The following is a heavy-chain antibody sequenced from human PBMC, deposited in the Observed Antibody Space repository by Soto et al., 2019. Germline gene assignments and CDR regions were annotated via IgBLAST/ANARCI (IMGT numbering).Heavy chain of an antibody. CDR1: GGSISSSNW. CDR2: IYHSGST. J-gene: IGHJ6*02. V-gene: IGHV4-4*02. D-gene: IGHD3-3*01. Sequence: PSETLSLTCAVSGGSISSSNWWSWVRQPPGKGLEWIGEIYHSGSTNYNPSLKSRVTISVDKSKNQFSLKLSSVTAADTAVYYCARLWGVVSWAHYYYYYGMDVWGQGTTVTVSS. CDR3: ARLWGVVSWAHYYYYYGMDV.